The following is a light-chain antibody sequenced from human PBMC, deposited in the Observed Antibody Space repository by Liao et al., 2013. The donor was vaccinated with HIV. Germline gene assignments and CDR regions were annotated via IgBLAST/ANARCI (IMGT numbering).Light chain of an antibody. Sequence: SYDLTQSSSVSVSPGQTASITCSGDKLGDKYVCWYQKKAGQSPLLVIYQDDKRPSDISERFSGFNSGNTATLIISETQSMDEGDYYCQARDSSMAVFGGGTKLTVL. V-gene: IGLV3-1*01. CDR1: KLGDKY. J-gene: IGLJ3*02. CDR2: QDD. CDR3: QARDSSMAV.